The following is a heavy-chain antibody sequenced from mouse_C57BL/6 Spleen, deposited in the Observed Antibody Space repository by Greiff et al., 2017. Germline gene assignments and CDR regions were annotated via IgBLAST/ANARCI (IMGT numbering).Heavy chain of an antibody. Sequence: DVKLQELGPGLVKPSQSLSLTCSVTGYSITSGYYWNWIRQFPGNKLEWMGYISYDGSNNYNPSLKNRISITRDTSKNQFFLKLNSVTTEDTATYYCARLTTTIWGQGTSVTVSS. CDR1: GYSITSGYY. V-gene: IGHV3-6*01. J-gene: IGHJ4*01. D-gene: IGHD1-1*01. CDR2: ISYDGSN. CDR3: ARLTTTI.